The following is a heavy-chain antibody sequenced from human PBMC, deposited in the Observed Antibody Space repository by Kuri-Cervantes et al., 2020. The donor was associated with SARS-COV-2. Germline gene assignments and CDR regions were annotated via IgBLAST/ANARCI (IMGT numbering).Heavy chain of an antibody. CDR1: GFTFSSYS. V-gene: IGHV3-48*01. CDR3: AREGHDYSNLRTPYYYYYMDV. CDR2: ISSSSSTI. Sequence: GESLKISCAASGFTFSSYSMNWVRQAPGKGLEWVSYISSSSSTIYYADSVKGRFTISRDNAKNSLYLQMNSLRAEDTAVYYCAREGHDYSNLRTPYYYYYMDVWGKGTTVTGSS. J-gene: IGHJ6*03. D-gene: IGHD4-11*01.